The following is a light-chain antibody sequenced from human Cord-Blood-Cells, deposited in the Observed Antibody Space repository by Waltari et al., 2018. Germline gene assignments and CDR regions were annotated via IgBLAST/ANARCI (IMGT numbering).Light chain of an antibody. CDR1: QSLLHSNGYNY. V-gene: IGKV2-28*01. Sequence: IVMTQSPLSLPVTPGEPASISCRSSQSLLHSNGYNYLDWYLQKPGQSPQLLIYLGSNRASGVPDRFSGSGSGTDFTLKISRVEAEDVGVYYCMQALQTPYT. CDR2: LGS. J-gene: IGKJ2*01. CDR3: MQALQTPYT.